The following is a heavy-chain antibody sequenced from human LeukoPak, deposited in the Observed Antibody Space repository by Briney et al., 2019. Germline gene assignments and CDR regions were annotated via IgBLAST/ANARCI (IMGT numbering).Heavy chain of an antibody. CDR1: GFTFSSNY. CDR2: IYSGGST. D-gene: IGHD2-2*01. J-gene: IGHJ3*02. V-gene: IGHV3-53*01. CDR3: ARDVKGYCSSTSCPRGI. Sequence: GGSLRLSCAASGFTFSSNYMSWVRQAPGKGLEWVSVIYSGGSTYYADSVKGRFTISRDNSKNTLYLQMNSLRAEDTAVYYCARDVKGYCSSTSCPRGIWGQGTMVTVSS.